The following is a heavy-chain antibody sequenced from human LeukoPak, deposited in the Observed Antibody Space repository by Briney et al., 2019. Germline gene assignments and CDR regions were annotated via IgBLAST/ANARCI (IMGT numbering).Heavy chain of an antibody. J-gene: IGHJ6*02. D-gene: IGHD5-12*01. CDR1: GGSISSGDYY. CDR3: ARETRMIVATIEDYYYYGMDV. Sequence: SETLSLTCTVSGGSISSGDYYWSWIRQPPGKGLEWIGYIYYSGSTYYNPSLKSRVTISVDTSKNQFSLKLSSVTAADTAVYYCARETRMIVATIEDYYYYGMDVWGQGTTVTVSS. V-gene: IGHV4-30-4*01. CDR2: IYYSGST.